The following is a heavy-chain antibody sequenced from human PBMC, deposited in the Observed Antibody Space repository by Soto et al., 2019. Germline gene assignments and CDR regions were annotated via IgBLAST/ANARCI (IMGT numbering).Heavy chain of an antibody. D-gene: IGHD2-15*01. Sequence: PSESLSLTCTVSGGSVSSYYWSWIRQPPGKGLEWIGYIYYSGSTNYNPSLKSRVTISVDTSKNQFSLKLSSVTAADTAVYYCARMVASWFDPWGQGTLVTVSS. J-gene: IGHJ5*02. V-gene: IGHV4-59*02. CDR2: IYYSGST. CDR1: GGSVSSYY. CDR3: ARMVASWFDP.